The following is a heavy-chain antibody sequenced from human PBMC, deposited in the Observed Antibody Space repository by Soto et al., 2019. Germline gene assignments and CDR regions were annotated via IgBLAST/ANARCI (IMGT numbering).Heavy chain of an antibody. CDR1: GFSLTTSGEA. V-gene: IGHV2-5*01. D-gene: IGHD3-10*01. J-gene: IGHJ4*02. Sequence: QITLRESGPALVKPTQTLTLTCTFSGFSLTTSGEAVGWIRQPPGKALEWLALIYWNGIERYSPSLKSRLSITKDTSKNLVGLTMANMDPVDTATYYCAHGDPLDFHFWGQGTLVTVSP. CDR2: IYWNGIE. CDR3: AHGDPLDFHF.